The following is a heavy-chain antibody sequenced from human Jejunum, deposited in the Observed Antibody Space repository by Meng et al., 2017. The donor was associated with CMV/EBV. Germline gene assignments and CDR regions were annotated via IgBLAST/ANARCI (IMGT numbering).Heavy chain of an antibody. CDR2: SHDTGST. CDR3: ARGSIFVSFDS. Sequence: AQLPEVAPGLWSPYKTLCLTCVFSGGSIGSGYYYWSWRRQPPGKGLEWIGYSHDTGSTYYNPSLKSRVDISLGTSRNHFSLTLSSVTAEDTAVYFCARGSIFVSFDSWGQGTLVTVSS. D-gene: IGHD3-3*01. V-gene: IGHV4-30-4*08. CDR1: GGSIGSGYYY. J-gene: IGHJ4*02.